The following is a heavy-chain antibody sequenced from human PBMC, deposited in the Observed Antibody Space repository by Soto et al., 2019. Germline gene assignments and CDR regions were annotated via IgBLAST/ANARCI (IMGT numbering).Heavy chain of an antibody. D-gene: IGHD6-19*01. Sequence: ASVKVSCKASGYTFTSYYIHWVRQAPGQGLEWMGWINPITGGTNYAPKFQGRVTMTRDTSITTAYMELSRLRSDDTAVYYCARAAMAGDFDYWGQGTLVTVSS. CDR2: INPITGGT. J-gene: IGHJ4*02. V-gene: IGHV1-2*02. CDR3: ARAAMAGDFDY. CDR1: GYTFTSYY.